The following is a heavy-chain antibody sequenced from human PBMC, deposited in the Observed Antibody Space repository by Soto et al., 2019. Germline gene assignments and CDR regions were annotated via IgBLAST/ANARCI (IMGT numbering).Heavy chain of an antibody. V-gene: IGHV4-30-4*01. J-gene: IGHJ4*02. CDR2: IYYSGST. CDR3: ARIVRGGYPPFDN. Sequence: QVQLQESGPGLVKPSQTLSLTCTVSGGSVSSGDYFWSWVRQPPGKGLEWIGHIYYSGSTHNNPYLKGGVTWSVDTSKNHFSLNRGSVTAADTAVYYCARIVRGGYPPFDNWAQGTLATVPS. D-gene: IGHD3-16*02. CDR1: GGSVSSGDYF.